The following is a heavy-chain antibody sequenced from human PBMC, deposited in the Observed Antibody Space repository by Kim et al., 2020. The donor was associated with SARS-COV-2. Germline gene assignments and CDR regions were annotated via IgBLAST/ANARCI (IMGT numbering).Heavy chain of an antibody. CDR2: IKADGIEK. V-gene: IGHV3-7*01. D-gene: IGHD2-15*01. CDR3: ARVATAYGNGYCRGGYCYNFSFDL. Sequence: GGSLRLSCAASGFTLKTDWISWVRQSPGKGLEWVANIKADGIEKYYVDSVRGRFTISRDNAKNSVYLQMNSLRVEDTAVYFCARVATAYGNGYCRGGYCYNFSFDLWGQGTMVTVSS. J-gene: IGHJ3*01. CDR1: GFTLKTDW.